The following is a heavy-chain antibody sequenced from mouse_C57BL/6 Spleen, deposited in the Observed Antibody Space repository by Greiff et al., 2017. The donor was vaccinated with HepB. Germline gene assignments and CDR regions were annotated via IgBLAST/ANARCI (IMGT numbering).Heavy chain of an antibody. D-gene: IGHD2-1*01. Sequence: EVQLQQSGAELVKPGASVKLSCTASGFNIKDYYMHWVKQRTEQGLEWIGRIDPEDGETKYAPKFQGKATITADTSSNTAYLQLSRLTSEDTAVYYCARPLYYGNSAWFAYWGQGTLVTVSA. CDR3: ARPLYYGNSAWFAY. J-gene: IGHJ3*01. V-gene: IGHV14-2*01. CDR1: GFNIKDYY. CDR2: IDPEDGET.